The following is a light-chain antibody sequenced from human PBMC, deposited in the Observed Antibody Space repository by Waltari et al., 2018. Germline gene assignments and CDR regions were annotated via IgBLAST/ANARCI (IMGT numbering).Light chain of an antibody. J-gene: IGLJ2*01. Sequence: YELTQAPSVSVSPGQTASIPRSGDKLASKYVFWHQQRPGQSPLLVIYQDIKRPSGIPERFSGSNSGNTATLTISATQAMDEADYYCQAWDSSTAHVIFGGGTKLTVL. V-gene: IGLV3-1*01. CDR2: QDI. CDR3: QAWDSSTAHVI. CDR1: KLASKY.